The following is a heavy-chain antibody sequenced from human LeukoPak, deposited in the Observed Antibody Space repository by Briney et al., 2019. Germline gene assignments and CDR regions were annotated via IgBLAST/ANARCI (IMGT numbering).Heavy chain of an antibody. CDR2: INHSGST. J-gene: IGHJ4*02. CDR1: GGSFSGYY. Sequence: SETLSLTCAVYGGSFSGYYWSWIRQPPGKGLEWIGEINHSGSTNYNPTLKSRVTMSADTSKNQFSLKLSSVTAADTAVYYCARDQDSGYDYGGYWGQGTLVTVSS. CDR3: ARDQDSGYDYGGY. V-gene: IGHV4-34*01. D-gene: IGHD5-12*01.